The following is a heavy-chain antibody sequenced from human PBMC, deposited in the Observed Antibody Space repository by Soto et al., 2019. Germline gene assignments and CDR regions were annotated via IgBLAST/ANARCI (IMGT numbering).Heavy chain of an antibody. CDR1: GGSISSYY. CDR2: IYYSGRT. J-gene: IGHJ4*02. CDR3: ARRYGGNFDY. Sequence: QVQLQESGPGLVKPSETMSLTCTVSGGSISSYYWSWIRQPLGKGLEWIGSIYYSGRTNYNPSLKSRVTISVDTSKNQFSLKLSSVTAADTAVYYCARRYGGNFDYWGQGTLVTVSS. D-gene: IGHD3-16*01. V-gene: IGHV4-59*01.